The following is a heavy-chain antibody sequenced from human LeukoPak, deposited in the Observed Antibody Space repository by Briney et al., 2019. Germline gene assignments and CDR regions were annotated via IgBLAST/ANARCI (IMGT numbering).Heavy chain of an antibody. D-gene: IGHD5-12*01. J-gene: IGHJ6*02. CDR3: ARDPIVATGDYYYYYYGMDV. Sequence: PGASVKVSCKASGYTFTSYAMHWVRQAPGQRLEWMGWINAGNGNTKYSQKFQGRVTITRDTSASTAYMELSSLRSEDTAVYYCARDPIVATGDYYYYYYGMDVWGQGTTVTVSS. CDR2: INAGNGNT. V-gene: IGHV1-3*01. CDR1: GYTFTSYA.